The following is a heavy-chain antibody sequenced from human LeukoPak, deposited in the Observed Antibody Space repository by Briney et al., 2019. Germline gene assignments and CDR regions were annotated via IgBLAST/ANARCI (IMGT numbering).Heavy chain of an antibody. J-gene: IGHJ4*02. CDR3: AREEEYYDYVWGSYRSGFDY. D-gene: IGHD3-16*02. Sequence: GASVKVSCKASGYTFTGYYMHWVRQAPGQGLEWMGRINPNSGGTNYAQKFQGRVTMTRDTSISTAYMELSRLRSDDTAVYYCAREEEYYDYVWGSYRSGFDYWGQGTLVTVS. V-gene: IGHV1-2*06. CDR2: INPNSGGT. CDR1: GYTFTGYY.